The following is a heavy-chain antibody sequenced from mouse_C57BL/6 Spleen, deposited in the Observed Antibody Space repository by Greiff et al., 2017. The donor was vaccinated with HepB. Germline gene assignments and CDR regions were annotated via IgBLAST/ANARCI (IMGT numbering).Heavy chain of an antibody. CDR3: TRRYGSSYYAMDY. V-gene: IGHV1-15*01. D-gene: IGHD1-1*01. Sequence: QVQLQQSGAELVRPGASVTLSCKASGYTFTDYEMHWVKQTPVHGLEWIGAIDPETGGTAYNQKFKGKAILTADKSSSTAYMELRSLTSEDSAVYYCTRRYGSSYYAMDYWGQGTSVTVSS. J-gene: IGHJ4*01. CDR1: GYTFTDYE. CDR2: IDPETGGT.